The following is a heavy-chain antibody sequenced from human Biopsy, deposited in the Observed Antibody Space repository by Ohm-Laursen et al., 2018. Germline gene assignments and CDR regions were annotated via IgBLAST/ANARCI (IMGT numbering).Heavy chain of an antibody. D-gene: IGHD3-22*01. CDR2: IYPGGST. CDR1: GGDINNYY. J-gene: IGHJ5*02. Sequence: SDTLSLTCNVSGGDINNYYWSWIRQPAGKGLEWIGRIYPGGSTNYNPSLKSRVTMSVDTSKNQFSLKLGSVTAADTAVYYCARGDYFDSNGYFWFDPWGQGTLVTVSS. V-gene: IGHV4-4*07. CDR3: ARGDYFDSNGYFWFDP.